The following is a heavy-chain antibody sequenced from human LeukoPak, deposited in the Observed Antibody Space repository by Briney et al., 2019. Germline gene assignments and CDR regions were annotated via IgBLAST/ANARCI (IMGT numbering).Heavy chain of an antibody. CDR2: ISSSSSTI. CDR1: GFTFSGYG. Sequence: GGSLRLSCAVSGFTFSGYGMNWVRQAPGKGLEWVSYISSSSSTIYYADSVKGRFTISRDNAKNSLYLQMNSLRAEDTAVYYCARTYYYDSSGYYYDDYWGQGTLVTVSS. D-gene: IGHD3-22*01. J-gene: IGHJ4*02. CDR3: ARTYYYDSSGYYYDDY. V-gene: IGHV3-48*04.